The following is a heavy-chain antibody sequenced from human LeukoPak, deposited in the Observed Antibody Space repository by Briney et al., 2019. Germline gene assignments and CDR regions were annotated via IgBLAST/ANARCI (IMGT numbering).Heavy chain of an antibody. CDR3: AREALGYDFWSGHSYDP. D-gene: IGHD3-3*01. V-gene: IGHV1-2*02. J-gene: IGHJ5*02. CDR1: GYTFTGYY. Sequence: ASVKVSCKASGYTFTGYYMHWLRQAPGQGLEWMGWINPNSGGTNYAQKFQGRVTMTRDTSISTAYMELSRLRSDDTAVYYCAREALGYDFWSGHSYDPWGQGTLVTVSS. CDR2: INPNSGGT.